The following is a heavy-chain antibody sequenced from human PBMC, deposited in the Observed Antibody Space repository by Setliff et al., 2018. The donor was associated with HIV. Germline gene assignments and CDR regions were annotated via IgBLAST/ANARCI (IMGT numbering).Heavy chain of an antibody. CDR2: MNPNSGNT. CDR1: GYTFTSYD. D-gene: IGHD3-3*01. J-gene: IGHJ5*02. Sequence: ASVKVSCKASGYTFTSYDINWVRQATGQGLEWMGWMNPNSGNTGYAQKFQGRVTMTRNTSISTAYMGLSSLRSEDTAVYYCARGRYNFWSGYRWFDPWGQGTLVTVSS. CDR3: ARGRYNFWSGYRWFDP. V-gene: IGHV1-8*02.